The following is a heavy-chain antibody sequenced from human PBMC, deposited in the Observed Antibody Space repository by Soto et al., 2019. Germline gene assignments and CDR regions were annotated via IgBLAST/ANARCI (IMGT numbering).Heavy chain of an antibody. D-gene: IGHD4-17*01. CDR3: ARGRGRNTVTTWGIDI. CDR1: GWSISSYY. CDR2: IYYSGST. Sequence: SETLSLTCTVSGWSISSYYWSWVGQPPGKGLEWIGYIYYSGSTYYNPSLKSRVTISVDTSKNQFSLKLSSVTAAHTAVYYWARGRGRNTVTTWGIDIWGKGTMVT. V-gene: IGHV4-59*12. J-gene: IGHJ3*02.